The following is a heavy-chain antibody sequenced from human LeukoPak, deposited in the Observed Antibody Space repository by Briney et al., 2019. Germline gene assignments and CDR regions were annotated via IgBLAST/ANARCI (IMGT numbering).Heavy chain of an antibody. V-gene: IGHV4-39*07. CDR2: IYYSGST. D-gene: IGHD2-15*01. Sequence: SETLSLTCTVSGGSISSSTYYWGWIRQPPGKGLEWIGSIYYSGSTYYNPSLKSRVTISVDTSKNQFSLKLSSVTAADTAVYYCARAPDVVVPYFDYWGQGTLVTVSS. CDR3: ARAPDVVVPYFDY. J-gene: IGHJ4*02. CDR1: GGSISSSTYY.